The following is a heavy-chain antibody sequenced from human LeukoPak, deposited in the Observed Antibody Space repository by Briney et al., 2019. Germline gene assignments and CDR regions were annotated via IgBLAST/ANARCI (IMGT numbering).Heavy chain of an antibody. CDR3: ARSSYGDYGSFDY. D-gene: IGHD4-17*01. J-gene: IGHJ4*02. V-gene: IGHV4-59*01. CDR2: IYYSGST. Sequence: SETLSLTCTVSGGSISSYYWSWIRQPPGKGLEWIGYIYYSGSTNYNPSLKSRVTISVDTSKNQFSLKLSSVTAADTAVYYCARSSYGDYGSFDYWGQGTLVTVSS. CDR1: GGSISSYY.